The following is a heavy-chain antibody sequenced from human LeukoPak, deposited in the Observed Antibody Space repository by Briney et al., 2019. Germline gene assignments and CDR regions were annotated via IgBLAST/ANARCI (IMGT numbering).Heavy chain of an antibody. V-gene: IGHV3-53*01. CDR1: GFTVSSNY. CDR2: IYSGGST. CDR3: AREVNYYGSGDWYYFDY. Sequence: GGSLRLSCAASGFTVSSNYMSWVRQAPGKGLEWVSVIYSGGSTYYADSVKGRFTISRDNSKNTLYLQMNSLRAEDTAVYYCAREVNYYGSGDWYYFDYWGQGTLVTVSS. D-gene: IGHD3-10*01. J-gene: IGHJ4*02.